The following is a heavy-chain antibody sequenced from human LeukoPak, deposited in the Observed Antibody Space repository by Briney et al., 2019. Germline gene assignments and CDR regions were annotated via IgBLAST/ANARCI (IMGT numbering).Heavy chain of an antibody. J-gene: IGHJ4*02. CDR1: GFTFSTYG. CDR2: TSYDGGTN. Sequence: GGSLRLSCAASGFTFSTYGMHWVRQAPGKGLDWVAFTSYDGGTNYYADSVKGRFTVSRDNSKNTLYLQMNSLRAEDTAVYYCTKGTIWLPFDYWGQGTLVTVSS. V-gene: IGHV3-30*18. CDR3: TKGTIWLPFDY. D-gene: IGHD5-18*01.